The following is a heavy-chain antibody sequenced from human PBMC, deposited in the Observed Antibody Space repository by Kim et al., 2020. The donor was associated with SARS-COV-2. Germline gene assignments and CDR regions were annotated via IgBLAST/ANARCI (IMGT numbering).Heavy chain of an antibody. J-gene: IGHJ4*02. CDR3: ARDDGFRSIDH. V-gene: IGHV3-7*01. CDR2: K. D-gene: IGHD6-25*01. Sequence: KFYLDSVEGRFTVSRDNVKNSVYLQMDGLRPEDTAVYYCARDDGFRSIDHWGQGILVTVSS.